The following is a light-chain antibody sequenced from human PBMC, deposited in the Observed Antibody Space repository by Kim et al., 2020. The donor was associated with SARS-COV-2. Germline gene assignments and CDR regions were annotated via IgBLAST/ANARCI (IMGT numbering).Light chain of an antibody. CDR2: RNN. CDR1: TNNVGNEG. CDR3: SAWDSSLSAVL. Sequence: QTATLTCTGNTNNVGNEGAVWLQLHQGHPPKLLSYRNNNRPSGISERLSASRSGNTASLTITGLQPEDEADYYCSAWDSSLSAVLFGGGTRLTVL. J-gene: IGLJ2*01. V-gene: IGLV10-54*01.